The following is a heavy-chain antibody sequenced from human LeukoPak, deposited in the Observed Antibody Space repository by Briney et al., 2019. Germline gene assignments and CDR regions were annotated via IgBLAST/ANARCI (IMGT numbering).Heavy chain of an antibody. CDR2: INGDETST. V-gene: IGHV3-74*01. D-gene: IGHD3-22*01. CDR1: GFIFSRYW. CDR3: ASLTHYDSGSFAFDI. Sequence: SGGSLRLSCAASGFIFSRYWMYWVRQAPGKGLVWVSHINGDETSTNYADFVEGRFTISRDNAKNTLYLQMNSLRAEDTALYYCASLTHYDSGSFAFDIWGQGTLVAVSS. J-gene: IGHJ3*02.